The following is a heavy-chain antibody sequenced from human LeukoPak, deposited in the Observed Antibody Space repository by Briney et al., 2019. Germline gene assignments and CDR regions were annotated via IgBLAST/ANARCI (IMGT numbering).Heavy chain of an antibody. CDR3: ARERATSGRCRFDF. V-gene: IGHV4-61*08. CDR1: GDSITTGAYY. D-gene: IGHD6-25*01. CDR2: VHHTGSR. Sequence: SETLSLTCTVSGDSITTGAYYWSWIRQSPGKGLEWIGYVHHTGSRSYNPSLKSRVTISLDRDKSQFSLKLTSVTAADTAVYYCARERATSGRCRFDFWGQGALVTVSS. J-gene: IGHJ4*02.